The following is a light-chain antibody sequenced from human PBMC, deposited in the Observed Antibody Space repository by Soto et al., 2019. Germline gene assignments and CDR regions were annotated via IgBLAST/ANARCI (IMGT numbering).Light chain of an antibody. J-gene: IGKJ4*01. CDR1: QGISSW. V-gene: IGKV1-12*01. Sequence: DIQMTQSPSFVSASVGARVTITCRASQGISSWLAWYQHRPGRAPKLLIHAASNLESGVPSRFSGSGSWTDFTLTISSLQPEDFATYYCQQTTSFPLTFGGGTKVEIK. CDR3: QQTTSFPLT. CDR2: AAS.